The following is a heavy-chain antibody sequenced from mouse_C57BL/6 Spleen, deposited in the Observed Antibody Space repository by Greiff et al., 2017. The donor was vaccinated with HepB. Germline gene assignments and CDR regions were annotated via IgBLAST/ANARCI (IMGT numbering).Heavy chain of an antibody. CDR1: GYTFTDHT. J-gene: IGHJ4*01. V-gene: IGHV1-78*01. Sequence: VQLQQSDAELVKPGASVKISCKVSGYTFTDHTIHWMKQRPEQGLEWIGYIYPRDGSTKYNEKFKGKATLTADKSSSTAYMQLNSLTSEDSAVYFCARRYDGSSQYYYAMDYWGQGTSVTVSS. CDR3: ARRYDGSSQYYYAMDY. CDR2: IYPRDGST. D-gene: IGHD1-1*01.